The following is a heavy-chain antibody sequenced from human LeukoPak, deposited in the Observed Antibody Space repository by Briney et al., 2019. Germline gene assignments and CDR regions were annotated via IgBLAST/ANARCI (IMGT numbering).Heavy chain of an antibody. CDR3: ARGKSGYSSSSEDWFDH. CDR1: GYSISSGYY. V-gene: IGHV4-38-2*02. D-gene: IGHD6-6*01. CDR2: IYHSGST. J-gene: IGHJ5*02. Sequence: SETLSLTCTVSGYSISSGYYWGWIQQPPGKGLEWIGSIYHSGSTYYNPSLKSRVTISVDTSKNQFSLKLSSVTAADTAVYYCARGKSGYSSSSEDWFDHWGQGTLVTVSS.